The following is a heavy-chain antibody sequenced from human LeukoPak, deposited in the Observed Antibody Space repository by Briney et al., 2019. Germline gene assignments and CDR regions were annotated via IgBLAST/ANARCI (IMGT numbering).Heavy chain of an antibody. CDR2: IKQDGSEK. CDR3: ARDYYDSSGYYHVGYFDY. V-gene: IGHV3-7*01. D-gene: IGHD3-22*01. CDR1: GFAFSSYW. Sequence: GGSLRLSCAASGFAFSSYWMSWVRQAPGKGLEWVANIKQDGSEKYYVDSVKGRFTISRDNAKNSLYLQMNSLRAEDTAVYYCARDYYDSSGYYHVGYFDYWGQGTLVTVSS. J-gene: IGHJ4*02.